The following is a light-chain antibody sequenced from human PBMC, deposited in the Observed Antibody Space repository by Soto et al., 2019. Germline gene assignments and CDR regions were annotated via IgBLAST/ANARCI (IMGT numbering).Light chain of an antibody. CDR2: GAS. Sequence: EIVMTQSPATLSVSPGERATLSCRASQSVSSNLAWYQHKPGQAXRLXIYGASTRATGIPARFSGIVSGTEFTLTISSLQSEDFAFYYCQQYNNWPPITFGQGTRLEIK. CDR1: QSVSSN. V-gene: IGKV3-15*01. J-gene: IGKJ5*01. CDR3: QQYNNWPPIT.